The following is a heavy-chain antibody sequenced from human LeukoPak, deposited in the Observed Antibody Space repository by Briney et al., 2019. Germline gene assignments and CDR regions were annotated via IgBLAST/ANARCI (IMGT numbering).Heavy chain of an antibody. D-gene: IGHD3-10*01. CDR1: GFTFSSYG. J-gene: IGHJ4*02. V-gene: IGHV3-30*02. CDR2: IRYDGSNK. CDR3: AKSTDYYGSGSYFDY. Sequence: PGGSLRLSCAASGFTFSSYGMHWVRQAPGKGLEWVAFIRYDGSNKYYADSVKGRFTISRDNSKNTLYLQMNSLRAEDTAVYYCAKSTDYYGSGSYFDYWGQGTLVTASS.